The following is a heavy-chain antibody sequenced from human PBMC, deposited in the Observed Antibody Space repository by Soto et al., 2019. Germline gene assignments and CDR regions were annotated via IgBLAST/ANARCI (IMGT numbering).Heavy chain of an antibody. J-gene: IGHJ4*02. CDR1: GYSFTNYW. Sequence: GESLKISCKGSGYSFTNYWIGWVRQMPGKGLEWMGIIYPGDSDTRYSPSFQGQVPISADKSICTAYLQWSSLKASDPAMYYCARHYSSFTSPVGYWGQGTLVTVSS. D-gene: IGHD6-6*01. V-gene: IGHV5-51*01. CDR2: IYPGDSDT. CDR3: ARHYSSFTSPVGY.